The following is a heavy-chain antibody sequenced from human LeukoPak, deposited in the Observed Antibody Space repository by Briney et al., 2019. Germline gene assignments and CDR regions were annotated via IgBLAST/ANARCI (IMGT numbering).Heavy chain of an antibody. Sequence: ASVKVSCKAFGHSLTSYSMHWVRQAPGQGLEWMGIINPSGGSTSYAQKFQGRVTMTRDTSISTAYMELSRLRSDDTAVYYCAREITIQMTTVTTYNWFDPWGQGTLVTVSS. CDR1: GHSLTSYS. CDR2: INPSGGST. V-gene: IGHV1-46*01. D-gene: IGHD4-17*01. J-gene: IGHJ5*02. CDR3: AREITIQMTTVTTYNWFDP.